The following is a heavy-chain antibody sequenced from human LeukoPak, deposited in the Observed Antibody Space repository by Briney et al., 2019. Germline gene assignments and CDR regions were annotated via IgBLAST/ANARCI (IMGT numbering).Heavy chain of an antibody. J-gene: IGHJ1*01. Sequence: SVKVSCKASGGTFSSYAISWVRQAPGQGLEWMGRIIPIFGTANYAQKFQGRVTITTDESTSTAYMELSSLRSEDTAVYYCARERRGYDSSGYYQHWGQGTLVTLSS. CDR2: IIPIFGTA. V-gene: IGHV1-69*05. D-gene: IGHD3-22*01. CDR1: GGTFSSYA. CDR3: ARERRGYDSSGYYQH.